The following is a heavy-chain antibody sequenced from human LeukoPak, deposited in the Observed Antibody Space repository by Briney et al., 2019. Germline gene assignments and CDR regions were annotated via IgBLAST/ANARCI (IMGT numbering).Heavy chain of an antibody. CDR3: AKDEGFGSSRTYAFDI. CDR1: GFTFDDFA. D-gene: IGHD3-10*01. J-gene: IGHJ3*02. V-gene: IGHV3-9*01. Sequence: PGGSLRLSCVASGFTFDDFAMYWVRQAPGKGLEWVSSIAWNSGSVGYADSVKGRFTISRDNAKNSLYLQMNSLRAEDTALYYCAKDEGFGSSRTYAFDIWGQGTMVTVSS. CDR2: IAWNSGSV.